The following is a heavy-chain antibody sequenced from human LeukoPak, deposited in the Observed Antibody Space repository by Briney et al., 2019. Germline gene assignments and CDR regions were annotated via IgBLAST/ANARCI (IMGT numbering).Heavy chain of an antibody. V-gene: IGHV4-39*07. CDR2: ISYSGST. CDR3: AKDHYYGSGSYYNPPFDY. CDR1: GGSISSSNYY. Sequence: SETLSLTCTVSGGSISSSNYYWGWIRQPPGKGLEWIGTISYSGSTYYNPSLKSRVTISVDTSKNQFSLKLSSVTAADTAVYYCAKDHYYGSGSYYNPPFDYWGQGTLVTVSS. J-gene: IGHJ4*02. D-gene: IGHD3-10*01.